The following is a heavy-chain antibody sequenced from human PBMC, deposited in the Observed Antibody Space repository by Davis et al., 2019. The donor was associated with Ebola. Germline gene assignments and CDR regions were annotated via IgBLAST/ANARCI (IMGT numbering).Heavy chain of an antibody. CDR1: GGTFSSYA. CDR2: IIPIFGTA. CDR3: ARECGYGMDV. Sequence: AASVKVSCKASGGTFSSYAISWVRQAPGQGLEWMGGIIPIFGTANYAQKFQGRVTITADESTSTAYMELSSLRSEDTAVYYCARECGYGMDVWGQGTTVTVSS. J-gene: IGHJ6*02. V-gene: IGHV1-69*13.